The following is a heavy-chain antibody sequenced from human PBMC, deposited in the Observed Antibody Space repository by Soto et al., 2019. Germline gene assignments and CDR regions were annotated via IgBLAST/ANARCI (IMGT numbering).Heavy chain of an antibody. D-gene: IGHD3-3*01. CDR3: ARPRSGSYYYGMDV. CDR2: MNPNSGNT. CDR1: GYTFTSYD. J-gene: IGHJ6*02. V-gene: IGHV1-8*01. Sequence: QVQLVQSGAEVKKPGASVKVSCKASGYTFTSYDINCVRQATGQGLEWMGWMNPNSGNTGYAQKFQGRVTMTRNTSIITAYMELSSLRSEDTAVYYCARPRSGSYYYGMDVWGQGTAVTVSS.